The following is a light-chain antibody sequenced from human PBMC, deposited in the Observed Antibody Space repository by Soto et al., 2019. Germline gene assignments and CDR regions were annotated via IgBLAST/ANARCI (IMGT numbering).Light chain of an antibody. CDR2: DAS. CDR3: QQYDNLPPTWT. Sequence: DIQMTQSPSSLSASVVNRFTITFHAIQDIATYLNWYQQKPGKAPNLLIYDASNLETGVPSRFSGGGSGTHFTFTISNLQPEDIATYYCQQYDNLPPTWTFGQGTKVDIK. V-gene: IGKV1-33*01. J-gene: IGKJ1*01. CDR1: QDIATY.